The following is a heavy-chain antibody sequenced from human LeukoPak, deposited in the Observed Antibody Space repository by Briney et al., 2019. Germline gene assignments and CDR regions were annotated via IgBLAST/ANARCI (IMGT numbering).Heavy chain of an antibody. D-gene: IGHD3-10*01. J-gene: IGHJ4*02. Sequence: GGSLRLSCTASGFTFSSHAMTWVRQAAGKGLEWVSTIRSGAYTYYADSVKGRLSISRDNSKNTLYLEMNSLRAEDAAVYYCARISVVSRSGPLDYWGQGTLVTVSS. CDR2: IRSGAYT. CDR1: GFTFSSHA. CDR3: ARISVVSRSGPLDY. V-gene: IGHV3-23*01.